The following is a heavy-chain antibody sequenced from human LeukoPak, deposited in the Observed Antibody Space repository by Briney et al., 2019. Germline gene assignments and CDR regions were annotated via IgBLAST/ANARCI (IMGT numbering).Heavy chain of an antibody. CDR2: VYSGGTT. CDR1: GFTVRSNH. V-gene: IGHV3-53*01. J-gene: IGHJ5*02. CDR3: ARVKVAVAGIGWFDP. D-gene: IGHD6-13*01. Sequence: QPGGSLRLSCVASGFTVRSNHMSWVRQAPGRGLEWVSVVYSGGTTYYADSVKGRFTISRDNSKNTLYLQMNSLRAEDTAVYYCARVKVAVAGIGWFDPWGQGSLVTVSS.